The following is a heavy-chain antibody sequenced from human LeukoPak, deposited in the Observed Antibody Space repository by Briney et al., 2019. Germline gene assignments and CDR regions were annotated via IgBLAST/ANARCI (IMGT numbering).Heavy chain of an antibody. CDR1: GFTFSSYS. CDR2: ISSSSSYI. CDR3: ASSLMVRGVIIKGGPDY. J-gene: IGHJ4*02. D-gene: IGHD3-10*01. V-gene: IGHV3-21*01. Sequence: GGSLRLSCAASGFTFSSYSMNWVRQAPGKGLEWVSSISSSSSYIYYADSVKGRFTISRDNAKNSLYLQMNSLRAEDTAVYYCASSLMVRGVIIKGGPDYWGQGTLVTVSS.